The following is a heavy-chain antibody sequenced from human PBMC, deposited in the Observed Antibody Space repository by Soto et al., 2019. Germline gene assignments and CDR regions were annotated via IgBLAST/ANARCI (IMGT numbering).Heavy chain of an antibody. V-gene: IGHV3-23*01. Sequence: GGSLRLSCAASGFTFSNCGMNWVRQAPGKGLEWVSTISASDGTTYYADSVKGRFTISRDNSKNTVYLQMNSLRAEDTAVYYCARTACPSSYCHSDFWGQGTLVTVSS. CDR1: GFTFSNCG. CDR2: ISASDGTT. D-gene: IGHD2-21*02. CDR3: ARTACPSSYCHSDF. J-gene: IGHJ4*02.